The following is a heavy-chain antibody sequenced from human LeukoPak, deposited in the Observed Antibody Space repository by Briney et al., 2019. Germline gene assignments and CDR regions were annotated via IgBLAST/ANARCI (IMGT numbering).Heavy chain of an antibody. CDR3: ARNYGSGSYKDPNWFDP. D-gene: IGHD3-10*01. J-gene: IGHJ5*02. Sequence: GESLKISCQGSGYNFPNYWIGWVRQMPGKGLEWMGIIFPGDSDTRYNPSFQGQVTISADKSISTAYLQWSSLKASGTAMYYCARNYGSGSYKDPNWFDPWGQGTLVTVSS. V-gene: IGHV5-51*01. CDR1: GYNFPNYW. CDR2: IFPGDSDT.